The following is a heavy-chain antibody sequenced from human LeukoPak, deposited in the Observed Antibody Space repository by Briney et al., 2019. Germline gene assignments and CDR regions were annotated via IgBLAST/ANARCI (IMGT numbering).Heavy chain of an antibody. V-gene: IGHV3-33*01. CDR1: GFTFGDYA. CDR3: ARDLAVGIFDY. D-gene: IGHD2-15*01. Sequence: GGSLRLSCTASGFTFGDYAMSWVRQAPGKGLEWVAVIWYDGSNKYYADSVKGRFTISRDNSKNTLYLQMNSLRAEDTAVYYCARDLAVGIFDYWGQGTLVTVSS. J-gene: IGHJ4*02. CDR2: IWYDGSNK.